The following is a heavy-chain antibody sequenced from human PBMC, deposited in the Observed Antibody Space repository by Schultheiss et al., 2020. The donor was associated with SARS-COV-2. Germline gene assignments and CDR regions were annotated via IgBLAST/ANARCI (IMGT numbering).Heavy chain of an antibody. V-gene: IGHV4-39*01. Sequence: SETLSLTCTVSGGSISSSSYYWGWIRQPPGKGLEWIGSIYYSGSTYYNPSLKSRVTISVDTSKNQFSLKLSSVTAADTAVYYCARQGIAAAGDYWSQGTLVTVSS. J-gene: IGHJ4*02. CDR3: ARQGIAAAGDY. D-gene: IGHD6-13*01. CDR1: GGSISSSSYY. CDR2: IYYSGST.